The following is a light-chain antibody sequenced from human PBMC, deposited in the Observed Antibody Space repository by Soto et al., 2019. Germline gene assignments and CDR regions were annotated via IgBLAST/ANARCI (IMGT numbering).Light chain of an antibody. V-gene: IGKV1-39*01. J-gene: IGKJ2*01. CDR3: QHSWT. Sequence: DFQMSQSPSSLSASVGDRVTITCRASQNIGDSLNWYQQKPGKAPKLLIYAASSLQSGVPSRFSGSGSGTDFTLTVSSLQPEDFASYYCQHSWTFGQGTKLGI. CDR1: QNIGDS. CDR2: AAS.